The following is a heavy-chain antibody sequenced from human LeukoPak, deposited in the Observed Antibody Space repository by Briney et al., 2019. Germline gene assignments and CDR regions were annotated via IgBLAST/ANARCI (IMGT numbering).Heavy chain of an antibody. J-gene: IGHJ4*02. Sequence: GGSLRLSCAASGFTFSSYAMSWVRQAPGKGLEWVSAISGSGGSTYYADSVKGRFTISRDNSKNTLYLQMNSLRAEDTAVYYCAKLRPRITMIVVVSRGYYFDYWGQGTLVTVSS. V-gene: IGHV3-23*01. CDR3: AKLRPRITMIVVVSRGYYFDY. CDR1: GFTFSSYA. CDR2: ISGSGGST. D-gene: IGHD3-22*01.